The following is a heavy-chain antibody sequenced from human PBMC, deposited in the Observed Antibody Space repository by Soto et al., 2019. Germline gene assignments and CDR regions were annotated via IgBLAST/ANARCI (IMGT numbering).Heavy chain of an antibody. CDR3: ARGVGYYDILTGPAELGY. CDR1: GYTFTSYD. J-gene: IGHJ4*02. Sequence: ASVKVSCKASGYTFTSYDINWVRQATGQGLEWMGWMNPNSGNTGYAQKFQGRVTMTRNTSISTAYMELSSLRSEDTAVYYCARGVGYYDILTGPAELGYWGQGTLVTVSS. V-gene: IGHV1-8*01. D-gene: IGHD3-9*01. CDR2: MNPNSGNT.